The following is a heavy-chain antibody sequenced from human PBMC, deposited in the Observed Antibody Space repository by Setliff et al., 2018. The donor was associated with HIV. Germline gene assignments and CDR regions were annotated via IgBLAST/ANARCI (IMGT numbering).Heavy chain of an antibody. Sequence: NPSETLSLTCAVSGYSISTAYYWSWIRQPPGKGLEWIGYIYYSGSTNYNPSLKSRVTMSVDTSKKQFTLKLNSVTAADTAVYYCARLRVEASMVYYFEYWGQGTLVTVSS. D-gene: IGHD3-10*01. J-gene: IGHJ4*02. CDR2: IYYSGST. V-gene: IGHV4-59*12. CDR3: ARLRVEASMVYYFEY. CDR1: GYSISTAYY.